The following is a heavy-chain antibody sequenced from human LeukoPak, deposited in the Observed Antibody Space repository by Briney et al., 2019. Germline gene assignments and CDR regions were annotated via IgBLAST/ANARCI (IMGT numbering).Heavy chain of an antibody. CDR1: GFTFSSYG. Sequence: PGRSLRLSCAASGFTFSSYGMHWVRQAPGKGLEWVAVIWYDGSNKYYADSVKGRFTISRDNSKNALYLQMNSLRAEDTALYYCARDRVAAAENWFDPWGQGTLVTVSS. V-gene: IGHV3-33*01. CDR2: IWYDGSNK. D-gene: IGHD6-13*01. CDR3: ARDRVAAAENWFDP. J-gene: IGHJ5*02.